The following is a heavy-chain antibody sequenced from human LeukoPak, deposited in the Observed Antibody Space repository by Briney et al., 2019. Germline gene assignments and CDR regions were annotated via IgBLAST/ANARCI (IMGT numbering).Heavy chain of an antibody. CDR3: AKPITVSGATDAFDI. Sequence: TGGSLRLSCAASGFTFSSYWMNWVRQALGKGLEWVANIKQDGNEKYYVDSVKGRFTISRDNTKNSLYVQMNSLRVEDTAVYYCAKPITVSGATDAFDIWGQGTMVTVSS. D-gene: IGHD3-3*01. V-gene: IGHV3-7*01. CDR2: IKQDGNEK. J-gene: IGHJ3*02. CDR1: GFTFSSYW.